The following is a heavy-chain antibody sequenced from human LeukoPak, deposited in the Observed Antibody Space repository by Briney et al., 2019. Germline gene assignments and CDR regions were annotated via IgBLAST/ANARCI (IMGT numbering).Heavy chain of an antibody. J-gene: IGHJ6*02. CDR1: GGSFTDYY. Sequence: SETLPLTCAVYGGSFTDYYWSWIRHLPGKGLEWIGEIHHRAGANYNPSLWGRVTISADTSKSQFSLHLTSVTAADTATFYCARGPVRDDGLTGISYYFGLDVWGHGTTVTVFS. D-gene: IGHD2-21*02. CDR2: IHHRAGA. CDR3: ARGPVRDDGLTGISYYFGLDV. V-gene: IGHV4-34*01.